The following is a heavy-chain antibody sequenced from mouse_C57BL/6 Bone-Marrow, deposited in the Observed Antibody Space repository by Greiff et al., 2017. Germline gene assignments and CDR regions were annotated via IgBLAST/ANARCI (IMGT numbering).Heavy chain of an antibody. D-gene: IGHD2-3*01. CDR3: ARGIYDGYPYYFDD. J-gene: IGHJ2*01. V-gene: IGHV1-4*01. Sequence: QVQLQQSGAELARPGASVKMSCKASGYTFTSYTMHWVKQRPGQGLEWIGYINPSSGYTKYNQKFKDKATLTADKSSSTAYMQLSSLTSEDSAVYYCARGIYDGYPYYFDDWGQGTTLTVSS. CDR1: GYTFTSYT. CDR2: INPSSGYT.